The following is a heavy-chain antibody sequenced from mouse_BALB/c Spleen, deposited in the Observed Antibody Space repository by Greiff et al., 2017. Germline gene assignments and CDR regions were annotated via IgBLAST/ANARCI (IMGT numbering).Heavy chain of an antibody. V-gene: IGHV5-17*02. CDR1: GFTFSSFG. CDR2: ISSGSSTI. CDR3: AREGPYYFDY. J-gene: IGHJ2*01. D-gene: IGHD3-3*01. Sequence: EVNVVESGGGLVQPGGSRKLSCAASGFTFSSFGMHWVRQAPEKGLEWVAYISSGSSTIYYADTVKGRFTISRDNPKNTLFLQMTSLRSEDTAMYYCAREGPYYFDYWGQGTTLTVSS.